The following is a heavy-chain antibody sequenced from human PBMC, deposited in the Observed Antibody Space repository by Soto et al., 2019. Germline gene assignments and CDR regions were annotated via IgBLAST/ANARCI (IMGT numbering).Heavy chain of an antibody. CDR1: GFTFSSYA. V-gene: IGHV3-23*01. J-gene: IGHJ5*02. Sequence: EVQLLESGGGLVQPGGSLRLSCAASGFTFSSYAMSWVRQAPGKGLEWVSAISGSGGSTYYADSVKGRFTISRDNSKNTLYLQMNSLRAEDTAVYYCAKGSLYSSSWYKGHLFDPWGQGTLVTVSS. CDR3: AKGSLYSSSWYKGHLFDP. CDR2: ISGSGGST. D-gene: IGHD6-13*01.